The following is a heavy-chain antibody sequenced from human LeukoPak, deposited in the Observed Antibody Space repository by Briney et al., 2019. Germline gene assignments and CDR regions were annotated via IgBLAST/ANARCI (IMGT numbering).Heavy chain of an antibody. CDR1: GGSISSYY. V-gene: IGHV4-59*08. D-gene: IGHD3-10*01. J-gene: IGHJ6*02. Sequence: PSETLSLTCTVSGGSISSYYWSWIRQPPGKGLEWIGYIYYSGRTNYNPSLKSRVTISVDTSKNQFSLKLSSVTAADTAVYYCSRNGSGSYYGHYYYYGMDVWGQGTTVTVSS. CDR3: SRNGSGSYYGHYYYYGMDV. CDR2: IYYSGRT.